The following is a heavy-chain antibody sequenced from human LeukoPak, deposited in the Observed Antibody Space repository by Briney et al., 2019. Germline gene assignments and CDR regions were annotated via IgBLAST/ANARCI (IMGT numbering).Heavy chain of an antibody. J-gene: IGHJ4*02. V-gene: IGHV4-34*01. CDR2: INHSGST. CDR1: GGSFSGYY. D-gene: IGHD3-10*01. Sequence: SDTLSLTCAVYGGSFSGYYWSWIRQPPGKGLEWIGEINHSGSTNYNPSLKSRVTISVDTSKNQFSLKLSSVTAADTAVYYCARFPYYYYGSGSYAGTIDYWGQGTLVTVSS. CDR3: ARFPYYYYGSGSYAGTIDY.